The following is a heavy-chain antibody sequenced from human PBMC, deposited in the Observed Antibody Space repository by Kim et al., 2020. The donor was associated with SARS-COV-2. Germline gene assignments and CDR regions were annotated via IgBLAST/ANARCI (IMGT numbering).Heavy chain of an antibody. CDR3: AKDARLLGSY. D-gene: IGHD2-15*01. CDR2: INGNGAYT. V-gene: IGHV3-23*01. J-gene: IGHJ4*02. Sequence: GGSLRLSCIASGFSFSTPTMSWVRQARGKGLEWVASINGNGAYTYYGDSVKGRFTISRDNSENTLYLQMSSLGADDTAVYYCAKDARLLGSYWGQGTLVT. CDR1: GFSFSTPT.